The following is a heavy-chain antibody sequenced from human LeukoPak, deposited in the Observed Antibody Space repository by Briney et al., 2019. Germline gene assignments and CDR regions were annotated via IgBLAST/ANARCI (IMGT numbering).Heavy chain of an antibody. D-gene: IGHD3-3*02. Sequence: SETLSLTCTVSGGSISSYYWSWIRQPPGKGLEWIGYIYYSGSTNYNPSLKSRVTISVDTSKNQFSLKLSSVTAADTAVYYCARVAFRVAPNDYMDVWGKGTTVTVSS. J-gene: IGHJ6*03. V-gene: IGHV4-59*01. CDR2: IYYSGST. CDR1: GGSISSYY. CDR3: ARVAFRVAPNDYMDV.